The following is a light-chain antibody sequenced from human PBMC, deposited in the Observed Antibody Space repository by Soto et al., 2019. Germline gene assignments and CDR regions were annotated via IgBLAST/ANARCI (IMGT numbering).Light chain of an antibody. CDR1: SSVIGGYNY. CDR3: CSYAGSSSYV. J-gene: IGLJ1*01. CDR2: TVT. V-gene: IGLV2-11*01. Sequence: QSVLTQPRSVSGSPGQSVTISCTGTSSVIGGYNYVSWYQQHPGKAPKLMIYTVTKRPSGVPDRFSGSKSDNTAYLTISGLQADDEADYYCCSYAGSSSYVFGTGTNVTVL.